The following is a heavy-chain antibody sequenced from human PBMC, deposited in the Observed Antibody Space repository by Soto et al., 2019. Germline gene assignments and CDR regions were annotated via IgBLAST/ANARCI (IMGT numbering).Heavy chain of an antibody. CDR2: ISNHSGSI. Sequence: PGGSLRLSCPASGFTFSSSSMNWVRQAPGKGLEWVSCISNHSGSIYYADPVKGRFTISRDNSKNTLFLQMNSLRAEDTAIYYCAKRYAGVYGGLGTLVTVSS. CDR3: AKRYAGVY. D-gene: IGHD2-8*01. J-gene: IGHJ4*02. CDR1: GFTFSSSS. V-gene: IGHV3-23*01.